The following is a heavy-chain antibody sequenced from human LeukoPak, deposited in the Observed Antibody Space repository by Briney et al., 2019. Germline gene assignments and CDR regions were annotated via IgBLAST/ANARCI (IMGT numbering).Heavy chain of an antibody. D-gene: IGHD5-12*01. Sequence: GGSLRLSCAASGFSFSSFWMHWVRQVPGKGLLWVSGINSDGRTTGYADSVKGRFTISRDNSKNTLYLQMNSLRAEDTAVYYCARVGIVATPGGFDYWGQGTLVTVSS. CDR3: ARVGIVATPGGFDY. CDR2: INSDGRTT. J-gene: IGHJ4*02. CDR1: GFSFSSFW. V-gene: IGHV3-74*01.